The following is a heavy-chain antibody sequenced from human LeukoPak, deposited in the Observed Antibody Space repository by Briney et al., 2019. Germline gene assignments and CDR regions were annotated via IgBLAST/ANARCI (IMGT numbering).Heavy chain of an antibody. V-gene: IGHV1-69*01. J-gene: IGHJ4*02. CDR2: VIPIFHTS. CDR1: GGDFRNYA. Sequence: ASVKVSCKASGGDFRNYAFSWVRQAPGQGLEWMGGVIPIFHTSYYSQKFQGRVTITADESTSTVYMDLSSLRSEDTALYYCAKMIGSYFVRIDYWGQGTLVTVSS. CDR3: AKMIGSYFVRIDY. D-gene: IGHD3-10*01.